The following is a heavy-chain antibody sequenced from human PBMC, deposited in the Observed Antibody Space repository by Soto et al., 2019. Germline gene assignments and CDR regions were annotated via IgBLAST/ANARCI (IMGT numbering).Heavy chain of an antibody. Sequence: SETLSLTCAVYGGSFSDFYWSCIRQPPGKGLEWIGEINHSGSTNYNPSLKRRVTISVDTSKNQFSLKVSSVTAADTAVYYCARRAPSGYSSSWFRGNAFDIWGQGTMVTVSS. V-gene: IGHV4-34*01. CDR1: GGSFSDFY. D-gene: IGHD6-13*01. CDR2: INHSGST. J-gene: IGHJ3*02. CDR3: ARRAPSGYSSSWFRGNAFDI.